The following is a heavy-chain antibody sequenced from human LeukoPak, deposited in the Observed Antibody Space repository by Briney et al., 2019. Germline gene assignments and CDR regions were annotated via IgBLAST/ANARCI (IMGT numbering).Heavy chain of an antibody. CDR2: IYYSGST. Sequence: PSETLSLTCAVYGGSFSSYYWSWIRQPPGKGLEWIGYIYYSGSTNYNPSLKSRVTISVDTSKNQFSLKLSSVTAADTAVYYCARQETGTGLYYFDYWGQGTLVTVSS. J-gene: IGHJ4*02. V-gene: IGHV4-59*08. CDR1: GGSFSSYY. CDR3: ARQETGTGLYYFDY. D-gene: IGHD1/OR15-1a*01.